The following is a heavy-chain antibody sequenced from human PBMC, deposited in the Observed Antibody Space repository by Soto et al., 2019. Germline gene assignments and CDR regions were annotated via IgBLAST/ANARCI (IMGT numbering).Heavy chain of an antibody. CDR3: ARPIFEMTTVTGVDY. Sequence: QVQLVQSGAEVKKPGASVKVSCKASGYTFTSYAMHWVRQVPAQRLEWMGWINAGNGNTKYSQKFQGRVTITRDTSASTAYMELSSLRSEDTAVYYCARPIFEMTTVTGVDYWGQGTLVTVSS. CDR2: INAGNGNT. J-gene: IGHJ4*02. V-gene: IGHV1-3*01. D-gene: IGHD4-17*01. CDR1: GYTFTSYA.